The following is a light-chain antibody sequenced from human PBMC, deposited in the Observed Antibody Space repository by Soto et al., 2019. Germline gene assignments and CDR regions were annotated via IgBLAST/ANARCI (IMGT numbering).Light chain of an antibody. CDR1: QGISSA. V-gene: IGKV1D-13*01. Sequence: AIQLTQSPSSLSASVGDRVTITCRASQGISSALAWYQQKPGKATKLLIYDASSLESGVPSRFSGSGSGTDFTLTISSLQPEDFATYYCQQFNNYPRALTFGGGTKVDIK. CDR2: DAS. CDR3: QQFNNYPRALT. J-gene: IGKJ4*01.